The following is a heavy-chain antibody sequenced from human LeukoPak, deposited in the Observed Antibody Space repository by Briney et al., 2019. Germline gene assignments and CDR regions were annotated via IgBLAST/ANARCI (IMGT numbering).Heavy chain of an antibody. V-gene: IGHV4-59*12. J-gene: IGHJ3*02. CDR2: IYYSGDT. CDR1: PGSISNYY. D-gene: IGHD3-9*01. Sequence: SETLSLTCTVSPGSISNYYWSWIRQPPGKGLEWIGYIYYSGDTNYNPSLQSRVTVSVDTSKNQFSLKLSSVTAADTAVYYCASDLTGYYQGAFDIWGQGTMVTVSS. CDR3: ASDLTGYYQGAFDI.